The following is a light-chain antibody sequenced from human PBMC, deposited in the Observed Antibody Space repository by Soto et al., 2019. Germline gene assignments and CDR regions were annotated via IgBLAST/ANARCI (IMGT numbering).Light chain of an antibody. J-gene: IGLJ1*01. CDR3: SSYAGSNNLYV. V-gene: IGLV2-8*01. CDR2: EVT. Sequence: QSALTQPPSASGSPGQSVTISCTGTSSDIGGYNYVSWYQQHPGKAPKLMIYEVTNRHSGVPDRFSGSRSGNTSSLTVSGLQAEDEADYYCSSYAGSNNLYVFGSGTKLTVL. CDR1: SSDIGGYNY.